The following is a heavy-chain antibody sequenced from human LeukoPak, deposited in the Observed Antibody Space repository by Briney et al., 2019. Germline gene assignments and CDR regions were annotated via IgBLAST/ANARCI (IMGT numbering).Heavy chain of an antibody. CDR1: GGSFSAYY. V-gene: IGHV4-34*01. J-gene: IGHJ6*02. CDR3: ARGARGSSWYAYYYYGMDV. Sequence: SETLSLTCAVYGGSFSAYYWNWIRQPPGKGLEWIGEINHSGGTNYNPSLKSRVTISVDTSKNQFSLKLSSVTAADTAVYYCARGARGSSWYAYYYYGMDVWGQGTTVTVSS. CDR2: INHSGGT. D-gene: IGHD6-13*01.